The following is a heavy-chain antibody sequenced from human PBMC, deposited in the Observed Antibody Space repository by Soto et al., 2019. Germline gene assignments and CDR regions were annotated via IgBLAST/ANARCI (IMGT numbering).Heavy chain of an antibody. CDR2: IVVGSGNT. V-gene: IGHV1-58*01. J-gene: IGHJ6*02. CDR3: AADEDNYYYYGMDV. CDR1: GFTFTSSA. Sequence: ASVKVSCKASGFTFTSSAVQWVRQARGQRLEWIGWIVVGSGNTNYAQKFQERVTITRDMSTSTAYMELSSLRSEDTAVYYCAADEDNYYYYGMDVWGQGTTVTVSS.